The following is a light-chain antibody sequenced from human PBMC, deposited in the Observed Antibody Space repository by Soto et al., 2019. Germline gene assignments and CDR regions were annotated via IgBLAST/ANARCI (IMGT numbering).Light chain of an antibody. CDR3: SSYTSSSTRVV. CDR1: SSDVGRYNY. CDR2: DVN. V-gene: IGLV2-14*01. J-gene: IGLJ2*01. Sequence: QSALIQPASVSGSPGQSITISCTGTSSDVGRYNYVSWYQQHPGKAPKLMIYDVNNRPSGVSNRFSGSKSGNTASLTISGLQAEDEADYYCSSYTSSSTRVVFGGGTKLTVL.